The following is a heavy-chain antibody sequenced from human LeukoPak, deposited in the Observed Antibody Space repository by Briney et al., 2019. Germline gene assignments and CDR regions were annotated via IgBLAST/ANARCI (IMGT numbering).Heavy chain of an antibody. CDR3: ARVATYHYDSSGYSDY. Sequence: SETLSLTCIVSGGSISSSSYYWGWIRQPPGKGLEWIGSIYYSGSTYYNPSLKSRVTISVDTSKNQLSLKLSSVTAADTAVYYCARVATYHYDSSGYSDYWGQGTLVTVSS. CDR2: IYYSGST. J-gene: IGHJ4*02. CDR1: GGSISSSSYY. V-gene: IGHV4-39*07. D-gene: IGHD3-22*01.